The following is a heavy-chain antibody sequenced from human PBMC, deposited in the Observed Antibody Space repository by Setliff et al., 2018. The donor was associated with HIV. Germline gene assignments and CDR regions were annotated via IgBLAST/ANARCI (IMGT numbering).Heavy chain of an antibody. CDR2: IRTYNGNT. CDR1: GYTFTNYG. V-gene: IGHV1-18*01. Sequence: ASVKVSCKTSGYTFTNYGISWVRQDPGQGLEWTGWIRTYNGNTNYAQRLQGRVTMTTDTSTSTAYMELRSLRSDDTAVYYCARGYDGSGFYYVYWGQGTLVTVSS. D-gene: IGHD3-22*01. CDR3: ARGYDGSGFYYVY. J-gene: IGHJ4*02.